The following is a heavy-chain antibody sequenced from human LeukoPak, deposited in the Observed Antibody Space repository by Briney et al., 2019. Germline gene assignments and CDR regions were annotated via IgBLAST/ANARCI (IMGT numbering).Heavy chain of an antibody. Sequence: PSETLSLTCTVSGGSISSYYWSWIRQPPGKGLEWIGYVHYSGSTNYNPSLKSRVNISLDTSKNQFSLKLSSVTAADTAVYYCARVRVRCGGDCYHFDYWGQGTLVTVSS. V-gene: IGHV4-59*01. J-gene: IGHJ4*02. D-gene: IGHD2-21*02. CDR3: ARVRVRCGGDCYHFDY. CDR2: VHYSGST. CDR1: GGSISSYY.